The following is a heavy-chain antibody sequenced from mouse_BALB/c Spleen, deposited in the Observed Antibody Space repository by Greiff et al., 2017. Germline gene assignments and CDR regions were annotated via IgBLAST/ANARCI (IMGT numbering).Heavy chain of an antibody. D-gene: IGHD2-1*01. CDR2: IYPSDSYT. J-gene: IGHJ4*01. V-gene: IGHV1-69*02. Sequence: QVQLQQPGAELVRPGASVKLSCKASGYTFTSYWINWVKQRPGQGLEWIGNIYPSDSYTNYNQKFKDKATLTVDKSSSTAYMQLSSPTSEDSAVYYCTRDGNHSMDYWGQGTSVTVSS. CDR1: GYTFTSYW. CDR3: TRDGNHSMDY.